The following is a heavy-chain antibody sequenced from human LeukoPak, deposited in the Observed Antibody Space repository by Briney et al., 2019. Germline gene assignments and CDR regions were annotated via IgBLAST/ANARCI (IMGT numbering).Heavy chain of an antibody. V-gene: IGHV3-74*01. D-gene: IGHD2-21*02. J-gene: IGHJ6*02. CDR2: IKSDGSST. Sequence: GSLRLSCAASGFTFSNYWMHWVRQAPGEALMWVSRIKSDGSSTTYADSVKGRFTISGDNAKNTLYLQMNSLRAEDTAVYYCSRDSLSSCGGDCYSGLDVWGQGTTVTVSS. CDR3: SRDSLSSCGGDCYSGLDV. CDR1: GFTFSNYW.